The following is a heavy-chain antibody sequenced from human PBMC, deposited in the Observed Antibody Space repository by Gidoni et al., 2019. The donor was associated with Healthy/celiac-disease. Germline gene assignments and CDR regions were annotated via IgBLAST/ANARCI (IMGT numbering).Heavy chain of an antibody. J-gene: IGHJ6*02. CDR3: AKDIAGSYFDYYYGMDV. D-gene: IGHD3-10*01. CDR1: GFTFRRYA. CDR2: ISGSGGST. V-gene: IGHV3-23*01. Sequence: EVQLLESGGGLVQPGGSLRLSCAASGFTFRRYAMSRVRQAPGKGLGWVSAISGSGGSTYYADSVKGRFTISRDNSKNTLYLQMNSLRAEDTAVYYCAKDIAGSYFDYYYGMDVWGQGTTVTVSS.